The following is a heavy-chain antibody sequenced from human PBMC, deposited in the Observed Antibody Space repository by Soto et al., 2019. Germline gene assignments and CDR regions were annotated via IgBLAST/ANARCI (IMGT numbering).Heavy chain of an antibody. CDR1: GYTFTGYY. CDR3: ARDMYSSSSGFDY. CDR2: INPNSGGT. Sequence: ASVKVSCKASGYTFTGYYMHWVRQAPGQGLEWMGWINPNSGGTNYAQKFQGWVTMTRDTSTSTAYMELRSLRSDDTAVYYCARDMYSSSSGFDYWGQGTLVTVSS. J-gene: IGHJ4*02. D-gene: IGHD6-6*01. V-gene: IGHV1-2*04.